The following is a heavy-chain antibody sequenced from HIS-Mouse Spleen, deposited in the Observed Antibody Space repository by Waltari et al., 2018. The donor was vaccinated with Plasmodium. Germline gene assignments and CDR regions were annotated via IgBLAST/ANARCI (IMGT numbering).Heavy chain of an antibody. CDR2: IDWDDDK. V-gene: IGHV2-70*15. CDR3: ARTTYSSSSAKYYYYGMDV. CDR1: GFSLSTSGMC. Sequence: QVTLRESGPALVKPTQTLTLTCTFSGFSLSTSGMCVTWIRQPPGKALEWLARIDWDDDKYYRTSLKTRLTISKDTSKNQMVLTMTNMDPVDTATYYCARTTYSSSSAKYYYYGMDVWGQGTTVTVSS. D-gene: IGHD6-6*01. J-gene: IGHJ6*02.